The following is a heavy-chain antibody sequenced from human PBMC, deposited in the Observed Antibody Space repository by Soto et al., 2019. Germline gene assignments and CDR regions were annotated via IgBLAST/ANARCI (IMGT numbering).Heavy chain of an antibody. Sequence: SETLSLTCTVSGGSISSGGYYWSWIRQHPGKGLEWIGYIYYSGSTYYNPSLKSRVTISVDTSKNQFSLKLSSVTAADTAVYYFARGRSTGGIDYWGQGTLVTVSS. CDR3: ARGRSTGGIDY. V-gene: IGHV4-31*03. J-gene: IGHJ4*02. D-gene: IGHD3-16*01. CDR1: GGSISSGGYY. CDR2: IYYSGST.